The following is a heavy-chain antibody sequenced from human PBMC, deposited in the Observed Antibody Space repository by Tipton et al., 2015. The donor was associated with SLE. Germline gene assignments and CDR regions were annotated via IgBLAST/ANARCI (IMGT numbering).Heavy chain of an antibody. CDR3: ARGPALYYGLDV. CDR1: GGSISRYY. D-gene: IGHD6-25*01. CDR2: FHDSGST. J-gene: IGHJ6*02. V-gene: IGHV4-59*08. Sequence: TLSLTCIVSGGSISRYYWSWIRQPPGKEVEWIGYFHDSGSTNYSPSLRSRVIISGDTSKNQFSLSLTSVAPADTAVYYCARGPALYYGLDVWGQGTTVTVSS.